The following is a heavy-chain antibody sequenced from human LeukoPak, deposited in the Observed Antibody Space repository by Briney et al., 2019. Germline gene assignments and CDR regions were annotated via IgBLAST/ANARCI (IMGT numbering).Heavy chain of an antibody. Sequence: GGSLRLSCAASGFTFSSYSMNWVRQAPGKGLEWVSSISSSSSYIYYADSVKGRFTISRDNAKNSLYLQMNSLRAEDTAVYYCARAPGYCSSTSCYTYYYYYGMDVWGQGTTVTVSS. D-gene: IGHD2-2*02. CDR3: ARAPGYCSSTSCYTYYYYYGMDV. CDR1: GFTFSSYS. V-gene: IGHV3-21*01. J-gene: IGHJ6*02. CDR2: ISSSSSYI.